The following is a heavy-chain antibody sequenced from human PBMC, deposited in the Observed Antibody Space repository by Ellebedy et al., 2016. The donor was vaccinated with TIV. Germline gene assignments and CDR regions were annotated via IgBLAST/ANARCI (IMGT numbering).Heavy chain of an antibody. V-gene: IGHV3-43*01. D-gene: IGHD5-18*01. CDR1: GFTFDDYT. J-gene: IGHJ6*03. Sequence: GESLKISXAASGFTFDDYTMHWVRQAPGKGLEWVSLISWDGGSTYYADSVKGRFTISRDNSKNSLYLQMNSLRTEDTALYYCAKEGVTAMEHYYYYMDVWGKGTTVTVSS. CDR3: AKEGVTAMEHYYYYMDV. CDR2: ISWDGGST.